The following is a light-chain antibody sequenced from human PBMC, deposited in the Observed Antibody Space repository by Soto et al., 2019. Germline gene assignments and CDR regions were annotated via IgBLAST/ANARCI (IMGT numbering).Light chain of an antibody. Sequence: QSVLTQPASVSGSPGQSITISCTGTIRVVGSYDLVSWYQQHPGKAPKLMIYEGSKRPSGVSSRFSGSKSGNTASLTISGLQAEDEADYYCCSYAGSSTSWVFGGGTKLTVL. CDR3: CSYAGSSTSWV. V-gene: IGLV2-23*01. J-gene: IGLJ3*02. CDR1: IRVVGSYDL. CDR2: EGS.